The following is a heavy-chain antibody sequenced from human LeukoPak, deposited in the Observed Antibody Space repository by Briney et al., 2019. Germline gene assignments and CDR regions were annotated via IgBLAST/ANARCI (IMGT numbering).Heavy chain of an antibody. CDR2: IIPIFGKA. Sequence: APVKVSCKASGGTFSNYAINWVRQAPGQGLEWMGGIIPIFGKANYAQKFQGRVTITADESTRTAYMELSSLRSEDTAVYYCARGWLAETTVVTPYNYWGRGTLVSVSS. D-gene: IGHD4-23*01. V-gene: IGHV1-69*13. J-gene: IGHJ4*02. CDR3: ARGWLAETTVVTPYNY. CDR1: GGTFSNYA.